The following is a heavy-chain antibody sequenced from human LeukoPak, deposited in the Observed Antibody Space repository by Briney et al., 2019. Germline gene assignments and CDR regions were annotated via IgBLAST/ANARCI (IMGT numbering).Heavy chain of an antibody. Sequence: SGTLSLTCTVSGASITGHYLTWIRQPPGNGLEWIGYISHIGSTNYNPSLKSRVTISVDTSKNQFSLKLTSVTAADTALYYCARDRISINALDMWGQGTMVTVSS. CDR2: ISHIGST. CDR1: GASITGHY. CDR3: ARDRISINALDM. V-gene: IGHV4-59*11. J-gene: IGHJ3*02. D-gene: IGHD1-14*01.